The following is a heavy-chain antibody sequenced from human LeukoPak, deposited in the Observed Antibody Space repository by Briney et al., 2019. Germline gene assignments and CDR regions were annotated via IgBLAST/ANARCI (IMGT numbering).Heavy chain of an antibody. V-gene: IGHV6-1*01. CDR2: TYYRSTWYN. Sequence: SQTLSLTCAISGDSVSNNNAGWNWVRQSPSRGLEWLGRTYYRSTWYNDYAESVKSRITITPDTSKNQFSLQLNSVSPEDTAWYYWARVPHLGQGFHYWGQGTLVTVSS. J-gene: IGHJ4*02. CDR1: GDSVSNNNAG. CDR3: ARVPHLGQGFHY. D-gene: IGHD3-16*01.